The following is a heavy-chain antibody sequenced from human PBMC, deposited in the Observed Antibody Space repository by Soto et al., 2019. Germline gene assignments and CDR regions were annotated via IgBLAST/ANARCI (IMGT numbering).Heavy chain of an antibody. CDR2: ITDDGGA. V-gene: IGHV3-23*01. D-gene: IGHD6-6*01. CDR3: AKRVAYSSSSAYLDY. J-gene: IGHJ4*02. Sequence: EVQLLESGGDLVLPGGSLRLSCAASGFTFRSFGMNWVRQAPEKGLEWVSSITDDGGAYYADSVKGRFITSRDNSKNTLYLQMNSLRAEDTAVYYCAKRVAYSSSSAYLDYWGQGTPVTVSS. CDR1: GFTFRSFG.